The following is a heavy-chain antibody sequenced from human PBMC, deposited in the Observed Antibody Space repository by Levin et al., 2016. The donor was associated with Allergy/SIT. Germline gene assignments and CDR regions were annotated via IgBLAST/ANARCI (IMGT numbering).Heavy chain of an antibody. CDR1: GFTFSSYG. D-gene: IGHD4-17*01. V-gene: IGHV3-48*03. CDR2: ISNSGDTI. Sequence: GGSLRLSCAASGFTFSSYGMNWVRQAPGKGLEWVSYISNSGDTIYYADSVKGRFTISRDNAKNSLYLHMNSLRAEDTAIYYCVREIPSGKYYCDWDYWGQGTLVTVSS. CDR3: VREIPSGKYYCDWDY. J-gene: IGHJ4*02.